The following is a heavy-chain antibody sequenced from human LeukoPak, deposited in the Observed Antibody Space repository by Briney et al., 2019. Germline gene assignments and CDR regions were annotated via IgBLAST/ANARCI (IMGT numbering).Heavy chain of an antibody. J-gene: IGHJ6*02. CDR3: AKRTDYGGNSATRYYYGMDV. D-gene: IGHD4-23*01. CDR2: ISGCCAST. CDR1: GFTFSNYA. V-gene: IGHV3-23*01. Sequence: GGSLRLSCAASGFTFSNYAMSWVRQAPGKGLEWVYAISGCCASTYYADSGKGRFTVSRDSSKNTLYLQMNSLRAEDTAVYYCAKRTDYGGNSATRYYYGMDVWGQGTTVTVSS.